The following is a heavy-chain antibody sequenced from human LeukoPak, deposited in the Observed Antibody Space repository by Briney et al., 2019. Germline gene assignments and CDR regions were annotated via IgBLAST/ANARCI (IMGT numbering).Heavy chain of an antibody. V-gene: IGHV3-15*07. Sequence: GGSLRLSCAASGFSFNKAWMHWVSQAPGKGLEWVGRVKSNADGGTTDYAAPVKGRFAISRDDSKNTLSLQMNSLKTEDTAVYYCTTLAIMIRGDTIFDYWGQGTLVTVSS. J-gene: IGHJ4*02. CDR2: VKSNADGGTT. D-gene: IGHD3-10*01. CDR1: GFSFNKAW. CDR3: TTLAIMIRGDTIFDY.